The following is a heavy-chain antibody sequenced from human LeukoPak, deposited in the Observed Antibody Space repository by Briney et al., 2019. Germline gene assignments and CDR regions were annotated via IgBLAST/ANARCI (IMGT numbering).Heavy chain of an antibody. Sequence: SETLSLTCTVSGGSISSGGYYWSWIRQPPGRGLEWIGQINYSGSTNYNPSLKSRVTISTDTSKNQFSLKLSSVTAADTAVYYCARRSDRSGSPLRNWGQGTLVTVSS. J-gene: IGHJ4*02. CDR1: GGSISSGGYY. CDR2: INYSGST. CDR3: ARRSDRSGSPLRN. V-gene: IGHV4-61*08. D-gene: IGHD3-10*01.